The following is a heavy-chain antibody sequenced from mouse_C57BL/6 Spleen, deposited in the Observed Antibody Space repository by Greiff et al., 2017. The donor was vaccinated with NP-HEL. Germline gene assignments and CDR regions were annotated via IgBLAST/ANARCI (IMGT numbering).Heavy chain of an antibody. V-gene: IGHV5-4*01. Sequence: DVMLVESGGGLVKPGGSLKLSCAASGFTFSSYAMSWVRQTPEKRLEWVATISDGGSYTYYPDYVKGRFTISRDNAKNNLYLQMSHLKSEDTAMYYCARDRDDYGGDAMDYWGQGTSVTVSS. CDR1: GFTFSSYA. CDR3: ARDRDDYGGDAMDY. CDR2: ISDGGSYT. D-gene: IGHD2-4*01. J-gene: IGHJ4*01.